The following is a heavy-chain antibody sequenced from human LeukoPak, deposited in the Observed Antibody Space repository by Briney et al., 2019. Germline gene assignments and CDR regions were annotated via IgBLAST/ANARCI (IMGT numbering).Heavy chain of an antibody. CDR3: ARVSGYGGVIDY. D-gene: IGHD3-16*02. CDR1: GYTFTGYY. J-gene: IGHJ4*02. V-gene: IGHV1-2*02. Sequence: ASVKVSCKASGYTFTGYYMHWVRQAPGQGLEWMGWINPNSGGTNYAQKFQGRVTMTRDTSISTAYMELSSLRSEDTAVYYCARVSGYGGVIDYWGQGTLVTVSS. CDR2: INPNSGGT.